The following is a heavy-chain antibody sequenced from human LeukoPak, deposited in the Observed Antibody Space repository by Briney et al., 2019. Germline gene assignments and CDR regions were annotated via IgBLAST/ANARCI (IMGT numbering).Heavy chain of an antibody. D-gene: IGHD3-16*01. Sequence: ASVKVSCKASGYTFSTYHMNWVREAPGQGLEWMGTISPSNGNTNYAQSFRGRVTMTRDTSTSTVYMELTSLTSEDTAVYYCVREASGGYFDYWGQGTQVTVSS. CDR1: GYTFSTYH. J-gene: IGHJ4*02. V-gene: IGHV1-46*01. CDR2: ISPSNGNT. CDR3: VREASGGYFDY.